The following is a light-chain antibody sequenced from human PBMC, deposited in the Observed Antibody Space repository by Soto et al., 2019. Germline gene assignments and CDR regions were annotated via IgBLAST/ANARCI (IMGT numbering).Light chain of an antibody. CDR2: LGS. CDR1: ENMLCSSNNKNY. V-gene: IGKV2-28*01. CDR3: MQALQTPLT. Sequence: DIVMTQCRDSLAVSLCERATINCKSSENMLCSSNNKNYLAWYLQKPGQSPQLLIYLGSNRASGVPDRFSGSGSGTDFTLKISRVEAEDVGVYYCMQALQTPLTFGGGTKVDI. J-gene: IGKJ4*01.